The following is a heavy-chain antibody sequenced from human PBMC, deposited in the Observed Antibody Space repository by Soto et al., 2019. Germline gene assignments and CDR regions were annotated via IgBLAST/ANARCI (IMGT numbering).Heavy chain of an antibody. D-gene: IGHD3-9*01. CDR1: GGSISSGGYY. CDR3: ARGEILTGYPPGRVWFDP. J-gene: IGHJ5*02. V-gene: IGHV4-31*03. CDR2: ISYSGST. Sequence: QVQLQESGPGLVKPSQTLSLTCTVSGGSISSGGYYWSWIRQHPGKGLEWIGYISYSGSTYYNPSLQNRVTISVDTSKTRFSRKLSSVTAADTAVYDWARGEILTGYPPGRVWFDPWGQGTLVTVSS.